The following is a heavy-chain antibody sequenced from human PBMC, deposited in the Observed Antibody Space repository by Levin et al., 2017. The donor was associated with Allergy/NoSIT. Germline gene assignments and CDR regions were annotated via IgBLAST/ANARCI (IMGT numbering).Heavy chain of an antibody. CDR3: ARLSYSYGTMIVVDPPHAFDI. J-gene: IGHJ3*02. V-gene: IGHV4-39*01. Sequence: SETLSLTCTVSGGSISSSSYYWGWIRQPPGKGLEWIGGIYYSGSTYYNPSLKSRVTISVDTSKNRFSLKLSSVTAADTAVYYCARLSYSYGTMIVVDPPHAFDIWGQGTMVTVSS. CDR2: IYYSGST. D-gene: IGHD3-22*01. CDR1: GGSISSSSYY.